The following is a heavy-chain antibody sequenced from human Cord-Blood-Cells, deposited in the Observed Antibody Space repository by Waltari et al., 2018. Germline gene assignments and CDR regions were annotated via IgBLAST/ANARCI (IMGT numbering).Heavy chain of an antibody. Sequence: QVQLQESGPGLVKPSETLSLTYTVPGGSISSYYLSWIRQPPGKGLEWIGYIYYSGSTNYNPSLKSRVTISVDTSKNQFSLKLSSVTAADTAVYYCARTLGNAVAFDIWGQGTMVTVSS. V-gene: IGHV4-59*08. CDR1: GGSISSYY. CDR2: IYYSGST. D-gene: IGHD7-27*01. CDR3: ARTLGNAVAFDI. J-gene: IGHJ3*02.